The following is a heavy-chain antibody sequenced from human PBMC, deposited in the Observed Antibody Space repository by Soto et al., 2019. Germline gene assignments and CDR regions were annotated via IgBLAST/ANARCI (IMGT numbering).Heavy chain of an antibody. CDR3: TTSASGYEIYYYYYYGMDV. V-gene: IGHV3-15*01. Sequence: KTGGSLRLSCAASGFTFSNAWMSWVRQAPGKGLEWVGRIKSKTDGGTTDYAAPVKGRFTISRDDSKNTLYLQMNSLKTEDTAVYYCTTSASGYEIYYYYYYGMDVWGQGTTVTVSS. CDR2: IKSKTDGGTT. CDR1: GFTFSNAW. D-gene: IGHD5-12*01. J-gene: IGHJ6*02.